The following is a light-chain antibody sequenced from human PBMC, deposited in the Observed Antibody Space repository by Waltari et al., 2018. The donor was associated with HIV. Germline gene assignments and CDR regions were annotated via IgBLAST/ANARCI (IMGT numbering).Light chain of an antibody. CDR1: SSAAARCNY. CDR3: SSYAGSKTLGV. V-gene: IGLV2-8*01. CDR2: EFY. Sequence: QSVVTQPPSASGSPGQSVTISYTGTSSAAARCNYVWWYQLRPGNAPKLIIYEFYTLPSWVPARFSGSKSGNTASLTVSGLQAEDEADYYCSSYAGSKTLGVFGGGTRLTVL. J-gene: IGLJ3*02.